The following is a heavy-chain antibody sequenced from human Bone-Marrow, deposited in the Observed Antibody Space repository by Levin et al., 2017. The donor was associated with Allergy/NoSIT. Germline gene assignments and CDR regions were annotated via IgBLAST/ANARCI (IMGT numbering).Heavy chain of an antibody. Sequence: GESLKISCAASGFTISSNYMSWVRQAPGKGLEWVSVIYSGGSTYYADSVKGRFTISRDNSKNTLYLQMNSLRAEDTAVYYCARDYGIAAAGSVRNWYFDLWGRGTLVTVSS. CDR3: ARDYGIAAAGSVRNWYFDL. D-gene: IGHD6-13*01. J-gene: IGHJ2*01. CDR2: IYSGGST. CDR1: GFTISSNY. V-gene: IGHV3-53*01.